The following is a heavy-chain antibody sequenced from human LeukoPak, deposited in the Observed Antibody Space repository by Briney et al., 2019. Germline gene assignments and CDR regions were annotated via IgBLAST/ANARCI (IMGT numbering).Heavy chain of an antibody. Sequence: DPGGSLRLSCAASGFTFSSYALSWVRQPPGKGLEWVSTISAPGGNTYYADSATGRFTISRDSSKSTLYLQMNSLRAEDTAVYYCAKGGGYSRNAFDIWGQGTMVTVSS. D-gene: IGHD2-15*01. V-gene: IGHV3-23*01. J-gene: IGHJ3*02. CDR3: AKGGGYSRNAFDI. CDR2: ISAPGGNT. CDR1: GFTFSSYA.